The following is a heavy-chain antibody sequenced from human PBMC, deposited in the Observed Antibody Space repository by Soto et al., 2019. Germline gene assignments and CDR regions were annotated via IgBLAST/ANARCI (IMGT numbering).Heavy chain of an antibody. CDR1: GGSFSGYY. J-gene: IGHJ6*03. V-gene: IGHV4-34*01. CDR2: INHSGST. D-gene: IGHD4-4*01. Sequence: SETLSLTCAVYGGSFSGYYWSWIRQPPGKGLEWIGEINHSGSTNYNPSLKSRVTISVDTSKNQFSLKLSPVTAADTAVYYCARVGQQTHDYSRSSLDYYYYMDVWGKGTTVTVSS. CDR3: ARVGQQTHDYSRSSLDYYYYMDV.